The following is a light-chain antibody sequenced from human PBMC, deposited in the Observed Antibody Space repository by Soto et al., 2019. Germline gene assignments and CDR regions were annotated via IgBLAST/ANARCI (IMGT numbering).Light chain of an antibody. CDR1: QGISTY. CDR3: QQLAGFPIT. CDR2: TAS. Sequence: DLHLTQSPSFLSASVGDRVTITCRASQGISTYLAWYQQKPGKAPNLLIYTASTLQTGVPSRFSGSAFGTEFTLTISSLQPEDFATYYCQQLAGFPITFGQGTKVDNK. V-gene: IGKV1-9*01. J-gene: IGKJ1*01.